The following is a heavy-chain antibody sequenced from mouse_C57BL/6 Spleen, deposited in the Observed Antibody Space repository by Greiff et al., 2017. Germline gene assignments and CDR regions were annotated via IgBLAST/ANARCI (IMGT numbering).Heavy chain of an antibody. CDR3: ARNRDTVVGYYYAMDY. V-gene: IGHV2-2*01. J-gene: IGHJ4*01. CDR2: IWSGGST. D-gene: IGHD1-1*01. CDR1: GFSLTSYG. Sequence: VKLQESGPGLVQPSQSLSITCTVSGFSLTSYGVHWVRQSPGKGLEWLGVIWSGGSTDYNAAFISRLSISKDNSKSQVFFKMNSLQADDTAIYYCARNRDTVVGYYYAMDYWGQGTSVTVSS.